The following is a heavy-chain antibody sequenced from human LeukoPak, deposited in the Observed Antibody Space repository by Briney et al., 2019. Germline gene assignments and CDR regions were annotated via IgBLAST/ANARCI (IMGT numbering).Heavy chain of an antibody. CDR3: ARSVVVTATLWYHYGMDV. CDR2: IYDSGTT. D-gene: IGHD2-21*02. Sequence: KASETLSLTCTVSGGSIRSYYWNWIRQPPGKGLEWIGYIYDSGTTNYNPSLKSRVTISVDSSKNQFSLKLTSVTAADTAVYYCARSVVVTATLWYHYGMDVWGQGTTVTVSS. J-gene: IGHJ6*02. V-gene: IGHV4-59*01. CDR1: GGSIRSYY.